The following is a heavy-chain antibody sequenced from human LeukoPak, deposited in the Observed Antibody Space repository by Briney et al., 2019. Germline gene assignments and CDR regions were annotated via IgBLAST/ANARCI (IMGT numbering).Heavy chain of an antibody. CDR2: IYYSGST. V-gene: IGHV4-61*01. J-gene: IGHJ4*02. Sequence: SETLSLTCTVSGASIITNSYYWSWIRQPPGKGLEWIGYIYYSGSTNYNPSLKSRVTISVDTSKNQFSLKLSSVTAADTAVYYCARGYHFDYWGQGTLVTVSS. CDR1: GASIITNSYY. D-gene: IGHD1-1*01. CDR3: ARGYHFDY.